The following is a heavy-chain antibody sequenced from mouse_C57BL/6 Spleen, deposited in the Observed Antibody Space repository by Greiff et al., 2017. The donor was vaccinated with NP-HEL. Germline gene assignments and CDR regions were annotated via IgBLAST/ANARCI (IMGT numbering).Heavy chain of an antibody. CDR2: INPNNGGT. CDR1: GYTFTDYN. V-gene: IGHV1-18*01. Sequence: EVQLQQSGPELVKPGASVKIPCKASGYTFTDYNMDWVKQSHGKSLEWIGDINPNNGGTIYNQKFKGKATLTVDKSSSTAYMELRSLTSEDTAVYYCARRKAFGYDVGYYFDYWGQGTTLTVSS. J-gene: IGHJ2*01. D-gene: IGHD2-14*01. CDR3: ARRKAFGYDVGYYFDY.